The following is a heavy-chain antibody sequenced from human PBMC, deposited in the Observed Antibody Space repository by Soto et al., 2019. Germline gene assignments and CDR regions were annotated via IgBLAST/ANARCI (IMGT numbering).Heavy chain of an antibody. Sequence: NPSETLSLTCAVSGGSISSGGYTWSWIRQPPGRGLEWIGYIYHSGSTYYNPSLRSRVTISVDRSKNQFSLKLTSVTAADTAVYFCARMTTLATGNWVDPWGQGTLVTVSS. CDR2: IYHSGST. CDR1: GGSISSGGYT. D-gene: IGHD3-16*01. V-gene: IGHV4-30-2*01. J-gene: IGHJ5*02. CDR3: ARMTTLATGNWVDP.